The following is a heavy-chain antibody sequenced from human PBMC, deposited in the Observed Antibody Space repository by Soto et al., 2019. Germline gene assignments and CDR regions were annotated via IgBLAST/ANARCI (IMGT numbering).Heavy chain of an antibody. J-gene: IGHJ6*03. CDR1: GFTFSSYG. CDR2: IWYDGSNK. V-gene: IGHV3-33*01. Sequence: GGSLRLSCAASGFTFSSYGMHWVRQAPGKGLEWVTVIWYDGSNKYYADSVKGRFTISRDNSKNTLYLQMNSLRAEDTAVYYCAREAPKDDYIWGSYRHMGFNYMDVWGKGTTVTVSS. CDR3: AREAPKDDYIWGSYRHMGFNYMDV. D-gene: IGHD3-16*02.